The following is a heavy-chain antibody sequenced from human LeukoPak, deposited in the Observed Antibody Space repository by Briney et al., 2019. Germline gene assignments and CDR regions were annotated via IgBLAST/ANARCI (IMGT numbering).Heavy chain of an antibody. J-gene: IGHJ4*02. CDR3: ARDLGEWIQLWPFDY. D-gene: IGHD5-18*01. V-gene: IGHV3-30-3*01. CDR2: ISYDGSNK. Sequence: GRSLRLSCAASGFTFSSYAMHWVRQAPGKGLEWVAVISYDGSNKYYADSVEGRFTISRDNSKNTLYLQMNSLRAEDTAVYYCARDLGEWIQLWPFDYWGQGTLVTVSS. CDR1: GFTFSSYA.